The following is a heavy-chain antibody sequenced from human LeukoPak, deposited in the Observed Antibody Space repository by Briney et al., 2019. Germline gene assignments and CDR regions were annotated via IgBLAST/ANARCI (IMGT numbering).Heavy chain of an antibody. D-gene: IGHD2-8*02. Sequence: GGSLTLSCEATGFIFSNYWMAWVRQAPGKGLEWVANIKEDGSDKNYVVSKEGRFTISRDNAKNSLYLQMNSVRVEDTAVYYCATYRQVLLPFESWGQGTLVTVSS. V-gene: IGHV3-7*01. CDR2: IKEDGSDK. J-gene: IGHJ4*02. CDR1: GFIFSNYW. CDR3: ATYRQVLLPFES.